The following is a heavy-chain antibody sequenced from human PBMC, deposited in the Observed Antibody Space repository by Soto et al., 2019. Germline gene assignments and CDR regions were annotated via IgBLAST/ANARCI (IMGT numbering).Heavy chain of an antibody. D-gene: IGHD2-15*01. CDR1: GFTFGIYA. J-gene: IGHJ4*02. CDR3: VKKSQALYCGGGKCYSFFDY. V-gene: IGHV3-23*01. Sequence: LRLSCAASGFTFGIYAMTWVRRAPGKGLEWVSAISGSASSSYYADSVKGRFTISRDNSKNTVFLQMDSLRAEDTAIYYCVKKSQALYCGGGKCYSFFDYWGQGPRVTVSS. CDR2: ISGSASSS.